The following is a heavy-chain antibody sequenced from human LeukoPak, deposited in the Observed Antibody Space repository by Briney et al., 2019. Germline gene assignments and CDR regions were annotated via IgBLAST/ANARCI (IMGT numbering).Heavy chain of an antibody. V-gene: IGHV4-59*11. CDR1: GGSISSHY. CDR2: IYYSGSN. Sequence: SETLSLTCTASGGSISSHYWSWIRQPPGKGLEGVGNIYYSGSNNYNPSLKSRVTISVDKSKNQFFLKLSTVTAADSAVYYCAGAQRPPSWLTQYYYYYNMDFWGKGTTVTASS. J-gene: IGHJ6*03. D-gene: IGHD5-12*01. CDR3: AGAQRPPSWLTQYYYYYNMDF.